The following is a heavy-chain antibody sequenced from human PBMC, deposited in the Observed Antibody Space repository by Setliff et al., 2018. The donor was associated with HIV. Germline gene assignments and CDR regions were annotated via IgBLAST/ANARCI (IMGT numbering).Heavy chain of an antibody. V-gene: IGHV4-34*01. CDR1: GGSFSGYY. D-gene: IGHD6-19*01. CDR2: IDHSGIT. Sequence: SETLSLTCAVYGGSFSGYYWSWIRQTPGKGLDWIGEIDHSGITNYNPSLKSRVTISIDTSKNQFSLSLTSVTAADTAVYYCARRLGSGWFGYFQHWGQGTLVTV. CDR3: ARRLGSGWFGYFQH. J-gene: IGHJ1*01.